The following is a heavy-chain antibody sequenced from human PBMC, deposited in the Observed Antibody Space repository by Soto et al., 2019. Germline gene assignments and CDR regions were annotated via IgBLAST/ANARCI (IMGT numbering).Heavy chain of an antibody. CDR3: AILAGDSTSSWDLIDY. CDR1: GGSFSGYY. Sequence: QVQLQQWGAGLLKPSETLSLTCAVYGGSFSGYYWSWIRQPPGKGLEWIGEINHSGSTNYNPSLKSRVIISVDTSKNQFSLKLSSVTAADTAVYYCAILAGDSTSSWDLIDYWGQGTLVTVSS. V-gene: IGHV4-34*01. J-gene: IGHJ4*02. CDR2: INHSGST. D-gene: IGHD6-6*01.